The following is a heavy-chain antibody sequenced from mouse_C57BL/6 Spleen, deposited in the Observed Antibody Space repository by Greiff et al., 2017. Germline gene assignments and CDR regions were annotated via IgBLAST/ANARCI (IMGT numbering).Heavy chain of an antibody. J-gene: IGHJ2*01. CDR3: ARFESFYYYGSVFDY. V-gene: IGHV1-82*01. Sequence: QVQLQQSGPELVKPGASVKISCKASGYAFSSSWMNWVKQRPGKGLEWIGRIYPGDGDTNYNGKFKGKATLTADKSSSTADMQLSSLTSEDSAVYFCARFESFYYYGSVFDYWGQGTTLTVSS. D-gene: IGHD1-1*01. CDR2: IYPGDGDT. CDR1: GYAFSSSW.